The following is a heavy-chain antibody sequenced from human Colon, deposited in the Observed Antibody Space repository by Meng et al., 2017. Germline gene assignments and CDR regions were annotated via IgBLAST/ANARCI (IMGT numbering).Heavy chain of an antibody. J-gene: IGHJ4*02. CDR1: GGSVSSDSHY. V-gene: IGHV4-61*01. Sequence: GAGPGRGGPSGTLSLTCNVSGGSVSSDSHYWSWIRQPPGKGLEWIGYMFHSGTTKYNPSLKSRVSMSVDTTKNQFYLKLTSVTVADTAVFYCARLIAGWPFYFDYWGQGILVTVSS. D-gene: IGHD6-19*01. CDR2: MFHSGTT. CDR3: ARLIAGWPFYFDY.